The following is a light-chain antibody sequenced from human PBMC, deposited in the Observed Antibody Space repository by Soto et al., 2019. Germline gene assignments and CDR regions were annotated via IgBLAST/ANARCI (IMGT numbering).Light chain of an antibody. V-gene: IGLV1-40*01. CDR2: GNT. J-gene: IGLJ1*01. CDR1: SSNIASGYD. CDR3: QSYDSSLSDYV. Sequence: QSVLTQPPSVXGXXXXXXXISCSGSSSNIASGYDVHWYQQVSGTAPKLLIYGNTNRPSGVPDRFSGSKSGNSASLAITGLQAEDEADYYCQSYDSSLSDYVFGTGTKLTVL.